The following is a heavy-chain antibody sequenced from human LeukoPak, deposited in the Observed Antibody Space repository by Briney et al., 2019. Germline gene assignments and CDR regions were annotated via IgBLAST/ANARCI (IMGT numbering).Heavy chain of an antibody. CDR2: INHSGST. CDR1: GGSFSGYY. Sequence: SETLSLTCAVYGGSFSGYYWSWIRPPPGKGLEWIWEINHSGSTNHNPSLKSRVTISVDTSKNQSSLKLSSVTAAETAVYYCARGHLGCSGGSCYRNWFDPWGEGTLVTVSS. D-gene: IGHD2-15*01. CDR3: ARGHLGCSGGSCYRNWFDP. J-gene: IGHJ5*02. V-gene: IGHV4-34*01.